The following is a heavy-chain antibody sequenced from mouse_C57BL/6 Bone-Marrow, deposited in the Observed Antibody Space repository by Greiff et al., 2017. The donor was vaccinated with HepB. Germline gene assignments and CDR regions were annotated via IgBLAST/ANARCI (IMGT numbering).Heavy chain of an antibody. V-gene: IGHV1-54*01. CDR1: GYAFTNYF. Sequence: HLPPSLAELLRPGTSVPLSFNASGYAFTNYFLAWLNQRPGQGLEWIGVINPGSGGTNYNEKFKGKATLTADKSSSTAYMQLSSLTSEDSAVYFCARFELRAYFDYWGQGTTLTVSS. CDR3: ARFELRAYFDY. D-gene: IGHD1-1*01. J-gene: IGHJ2*01. CDR2: INPGSGGT.